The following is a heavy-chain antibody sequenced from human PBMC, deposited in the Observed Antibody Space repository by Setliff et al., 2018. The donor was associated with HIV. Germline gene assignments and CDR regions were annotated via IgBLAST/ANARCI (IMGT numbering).Heavy chain of an antibody. V-gene: IGHV4-38-2*01. D-gene: IGHD2-2*01. Sequence: PSETLSLTCAVSGYFISSGYYWGWIRQPPGKGLEWIGSLSHVGGTYYNPSLKSRVTISMDTSKSQFSLRLTSVTAADTAVYYCAGQDIGAVPALGAFDIWGQGTMVTVSS. CDR2: LSHVGGT. CDR3: AGQDIGAVPALGAFDI. J-gene: IGHJ3*02. CDR1: GYFISSGYY.